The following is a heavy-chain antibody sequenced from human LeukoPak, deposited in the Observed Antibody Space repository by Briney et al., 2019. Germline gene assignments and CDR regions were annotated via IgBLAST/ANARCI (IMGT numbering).Heavy chain of an antibody. CDR1: GFTFSNVW. D-gene: IGHD2-21*01. J-gene: IGHJ4*02. CDR3: ATDLVIKGYFDY. V-gene: IGHV3-15*01. CDR2: IRRKTDGETT. Sequence: PGGSLRLSCAASGFTFSNVWMSWVRQVPGKGLEWVGRIRRKTDGETTDHAAPVKGRFTISRDDSKNTLYLQMNSLKTEDPAVYYCATDLVIKGYFDYWGQGALVTVSS.